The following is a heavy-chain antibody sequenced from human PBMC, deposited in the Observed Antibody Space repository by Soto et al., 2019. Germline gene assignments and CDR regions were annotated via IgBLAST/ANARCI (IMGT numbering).Heavy chain of an antibody. CDR3: TRSPEGRTGHKLKSPYYLDY. V-gene: IGHV3-49*03. CDR1: GFTFGDYA. Sequence: GGSLRLSCTASGFTFGDYAMSWFRQAPGKGLEWVGFIRSKAYGGTTEYAASVKGRFTISRDDSKSIAYLQMNSLKTEETAGDYCTRSPEGRTGHKLKSPYYLDYWGQGTLVTVSS. CDR2: IRSKAYGGTT. J-gene: IGHJ4*01.